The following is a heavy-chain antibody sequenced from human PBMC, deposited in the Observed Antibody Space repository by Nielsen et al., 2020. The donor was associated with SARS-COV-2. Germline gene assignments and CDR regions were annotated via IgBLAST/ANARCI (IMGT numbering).Heavy chain of an antibody. CDR2: IKSETDGATT. V-gene: IGHV3-15*01. Sequence: GGSLRLSCAASGFTFSHAWMSWVRQAPGKGLEWVGRIKSETDGATTDYTAPVKGRFSITRDDSKNTQYLQMNGLKTEDTAVYYCTTYDSSGFYLNYWGQGTLVTVSS. CDR1: GFTFSHAW. J-gene: IGHJ4*02. D-gene: IGHD3-22*01. CDR3: TTYDSSGFYLNY.